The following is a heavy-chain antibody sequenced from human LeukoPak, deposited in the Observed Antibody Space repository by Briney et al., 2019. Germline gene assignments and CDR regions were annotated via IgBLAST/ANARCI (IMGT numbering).Heavy chain of an antibody. Sequence: PGGTLRLSCVASGFTFSNYGMNWVRQAPGKGLEWVANIKEDGSEKYYVDSVKGRFTISRDNAKNSLYPQMNSLRAEDTAVYYCARDEYNWNVDAFDIWGQGTVVTVSS. J-gene: IGHJ3*02. CDR3: ARDEYNWNVDAFDI. CDR1: GFTFSNYG. CDR2: IKEDGSEK. D-gene: IGHD1-20*01. V-gene: IGHV3-7*01.